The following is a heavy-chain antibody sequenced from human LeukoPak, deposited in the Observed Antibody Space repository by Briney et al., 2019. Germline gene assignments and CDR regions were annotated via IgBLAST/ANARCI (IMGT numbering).Heavy chain of an antibody. CDR3: ARAKGIAVAGNYYYYGMDV. V-gene: IGHV4-30-4*01. D-gene: IGHD6-19*01. CDR2: IYYSGST. CDR1: GGSISSGDYS. Sequence: PSQTLSLTCTVSGGSISSGDYSWSWIRQPPGKGLEWIGYIYYSGSTYYNPSLKSRVTISVDRSKNQFSLKLSSVTAADTAVYYCARAKGIAVAGNYYYYGMDVWGQGTTVTVSS. J-gene: IGHJ6*02.